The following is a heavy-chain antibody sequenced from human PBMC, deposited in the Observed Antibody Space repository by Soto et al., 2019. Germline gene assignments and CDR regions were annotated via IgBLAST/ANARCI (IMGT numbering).Heavy chain of an antibody. V-gene: IGHV4-31*03. CDR2: IYYSGST. CDR1: GGSISSGGYY. D-gene: IGHD4-4*01. J-gene: IGHJ5*02. CDR3: ASRGGYSNYVSWFDP. Sequence: QVQLQESGPGLVKPSQTLSLTCTVSGGSISSGGYYWSWIRQHPGKGLEWIGYIYYSGSTYYNPSLKNRFTISAATSKNKFSLKMSYVTAADTAVYYCASRGGYSNYVSWFDPWGQGTLVTVSS.